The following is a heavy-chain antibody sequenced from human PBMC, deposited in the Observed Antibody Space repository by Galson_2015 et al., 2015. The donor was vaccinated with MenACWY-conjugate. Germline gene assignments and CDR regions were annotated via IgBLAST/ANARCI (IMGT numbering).Heavy chain of an antibody. J-gene: IGHJ6*02. V-gene: IGHV3-21*01. CDR3: ARGVLPGYCSSTSCRLKVYYYGMDV. CDR2: ISSSSSYI. CDR1: GFTFSSYS. D-gene: IGHD2-2*01. Sequence: SLRLSCAASGFTFSSYSMNWVRQAPGKGLEWVSSISSSSSYIYYADSVKGRFTISRDNAKNSLYLQMNSLRAEDTAVYYCARGVLPGYCSSTSCRLKVYYYGMDVWGQGTTVTVSS.